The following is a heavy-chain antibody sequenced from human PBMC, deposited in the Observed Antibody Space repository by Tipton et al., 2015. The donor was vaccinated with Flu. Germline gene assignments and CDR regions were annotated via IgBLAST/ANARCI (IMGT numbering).Heavy chain of an antibody. Sequence: QVQLVQSGAEVKKPEASVKVSCKASGYIFIKYGISWVRQAPGQGLEWMGWISVYNGNTNYAQNVQGRVTMTTDTSTSTAYMELRSLRSDDTAVFYCARDGDGMDVWGQGTTVTVAS. V-gene: IGHV1-18*01. CDR3: ARDGDGMDV. CDR1: GYIFIKYG. J-gene: IGHJ6*02. CDR2: ISVYNGNT. D-gene: IGHD2-21*01.